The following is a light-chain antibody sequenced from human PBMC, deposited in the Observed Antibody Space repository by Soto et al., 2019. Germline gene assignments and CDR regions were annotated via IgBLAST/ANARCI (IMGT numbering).Light chain of an antibody. CDR3: AAWDDSLGGRV. Sequence: QSVLTQPPSASGTPGQRVIISCSGSSSNIGSNYVYWYQQVPGTAPKLLIYRNNQRPSGVTDRFAGSTSGTSASLAISGLQSQDEADYYCAAWDDSLGGRVFGGGTKLTVL. V-gene: IGLV1-47*01. J-gene: IGLJ3*02. CDR2: RNN. CDR1: SSNIGSNY.